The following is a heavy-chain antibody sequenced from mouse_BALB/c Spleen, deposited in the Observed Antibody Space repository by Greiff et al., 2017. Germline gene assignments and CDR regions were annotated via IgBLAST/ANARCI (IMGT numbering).Heavy chain of an antibody. CDR3: ARYDYEYYFDY. CDR2: INPSNGRT. Sequence: LQQSGAELVKPGASVKLSCKASGYTFTSYWMHWVKQRPGQGLEWIGEINPSNGRTNYNEKFKSKATLTVDKSSSTAYMQLSSLTSEDSAVYYCARYDYEYYFDYWGQGTTLTVSS. D-gene: IGHD2-4*01. V-gene: IGHV1S81*02. J-gene: IGHJ2*01. CDR1: GYTFTSYW.